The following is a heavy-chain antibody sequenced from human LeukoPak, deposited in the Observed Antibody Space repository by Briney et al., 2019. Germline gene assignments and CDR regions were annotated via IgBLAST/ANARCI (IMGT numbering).Heavy chain of an antibody. J-gene: IGHJ5*02. Sequence: SETLSLTCTVSGGSISGSSYYWGWMRQPPGKGLEWIGSIYYSGSTYYNPSLKSRVTISVDTSKNQFSLKLSSVTAADTAVYCCAIHRVTVLGSDPWGQGTLVTVSS. CDR3: AIHRVTVLGSDP. D-gene: IGHD5-18*01. CDR1: GGSISGSSYY. V-gene: IGHV4-39*01. CDR2: IYYSGST.